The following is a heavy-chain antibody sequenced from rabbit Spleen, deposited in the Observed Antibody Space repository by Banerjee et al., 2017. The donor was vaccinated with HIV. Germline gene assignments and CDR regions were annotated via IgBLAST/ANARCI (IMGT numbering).Heavy chain of an antibody. CDR3: ARDDTNSIGVGGDFNL. Sequence: EQLEESGGGLVKPEGSLTLTCKASGVSFSDKDVMCWVRQAPGKGLEWIACISAGVSGNSHYASWAKGRFTISKTSSTTVTLRMTSLTAADTATYFCARDDTNSIGVGGDFNLWGPGTLVTVS. J-gene: IGHJ4*01. CDR1: GVSFSDKDV. D-gene: IGHD1-1*01. CDR2: ISAGVSGNS. V-gene: IGHV1S45*01.